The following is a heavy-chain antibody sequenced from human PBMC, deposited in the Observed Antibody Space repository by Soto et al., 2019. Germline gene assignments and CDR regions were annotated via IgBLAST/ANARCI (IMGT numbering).Heavy chain of an antibody. J-gene: IGHJ4*02. CDR3: ARGPRNWGVDY. CDR2: MNPNSGNT. Sequence: QVQLVQSGAEVKKPGASVKVSCKAAGYTFTSYDINWMRQATGQGFEWMGWMNPNSGNTGYAQKFQGRVTMTRDTSISTAFMELSDLRSEDTAVHYCARGPRNWGVDYWGQGTLVTVSS. CDR1: GYTFTSYD. V-gene: IGHV1-8*01. D-gene: IGHD7-27*01.